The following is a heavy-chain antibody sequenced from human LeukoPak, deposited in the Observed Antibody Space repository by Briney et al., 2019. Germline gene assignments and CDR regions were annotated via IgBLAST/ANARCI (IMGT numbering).Heavy chain of an antibody. J-gene: IGHJ4*02. CDR3: ARGGAYYVY. CDR1: GFTFSDDW. D-gene: IGHD1-26*01. V-gene: IGHV3-7*05. Sequence: GGSLRLSCAASGFTFSDDWMTWVRQAAGKGLEWVANIKKDGSDKYYVDSVKGRFTISRDNAKNSLYLQMNTLRAEDTAAYYCARGGAYYVYWGQGTLVTVSS. CDR2: IKKDGSDK.